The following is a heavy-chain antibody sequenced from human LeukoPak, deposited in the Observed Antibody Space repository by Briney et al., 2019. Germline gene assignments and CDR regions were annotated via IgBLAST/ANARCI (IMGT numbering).Heavy chain of an antibody. CDR2: IYHSGST. D-gene: IGHD2-15*01. CDR1: GYSLSSGYY. Sequence: SETLSLTCTVSGYSLSSGYYWGWIRQPPGKGLEWIGSIYHSGSTYYNPSLKSRVTISVDTSKNQFSLKLSSVTAADTAVYYCARIPRYCSGGSCSGDYWGQGTLVTVSS. CDR3: ARIPRYCSGGSCSGDY. V-gene: IGHV4-38-2*02. J-gene: IGHJ4*02.